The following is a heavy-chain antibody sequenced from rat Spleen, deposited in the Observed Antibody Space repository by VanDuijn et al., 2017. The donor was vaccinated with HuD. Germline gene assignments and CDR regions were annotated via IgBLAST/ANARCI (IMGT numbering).Heavy chain of an antibody. CDR2: INSAGST. D-gene: IGHD1-12*02. CDR1: GYSITSNY. J-gene: IGHJ1*01. Sequence: EVQLQESGPGLVKPSQSLSLTCSVTGYSITSNYWGWIRKFPGNKLEWMGFINSAGSTNYNPSLKSRISITRDTSKNQFFLQVNSVTTEDTATYYCAREDYYYDGTYYPYWYFDFWGPGTMVTVSS. V-gene: IGHV3-3*01. CDR3: AREDYYYDGTYYPYWYFDF.